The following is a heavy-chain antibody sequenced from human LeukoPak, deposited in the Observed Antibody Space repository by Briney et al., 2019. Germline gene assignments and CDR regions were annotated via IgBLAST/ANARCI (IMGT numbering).Heavy chain of an antibody. V-gene: IGHV4-30-2*01. J-gene: IGHJ6*02. CDR2: IYHSGST. CDR1: GGSISSGGYS. Sequence: PSETLSLTCAVSGGSISSGGYSWSWIRQPPGTGLEWIGYIYHSGSTNYNPSLKSRVTISVDTSKNQFSLKLSSVTAADTAVYYWARGLVYYYYYGMDVWGQGTTVTGSS. CDR3: ARGLVYYYYYGMDV. D-gene: IGHD6-6*01.